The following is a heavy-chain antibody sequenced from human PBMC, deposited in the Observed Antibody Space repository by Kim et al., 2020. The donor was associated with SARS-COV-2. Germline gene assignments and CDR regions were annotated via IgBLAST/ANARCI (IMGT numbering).Heavy chain of an antibody. J-gene: IGHJ5*02. Sequence: NPSLKSRITISVDTSKNQLSLKLSSVTAADTAVYYCARTTVTSLGDWFDPWGQGTLVTVSS. D-gene: IGHD4-17*01. V-gene: IGHV4-4*09. CDR3: ARTTVTSLGDWFDP.